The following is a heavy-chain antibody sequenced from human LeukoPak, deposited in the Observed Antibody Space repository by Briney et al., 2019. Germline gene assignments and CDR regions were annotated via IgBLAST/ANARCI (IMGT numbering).Heavy chain of an antibody. CDR1: GGSISSYY. CDR3: TGSGSYYSSWPADP. V-gene: IGHV4-59*01. D-gene: IGHD3-10*01. Sequence: SETLSLTCTVSGGSISSYYWSWIRQPPGKGLEWIGYIYHSGSTNYNPSLKSRITISLDTSKNQFSLQLYSVTAADTAVYYCTGSGSYYSSWPADPWGQGTLVTVSS. J-gene: IGHJ5*02. CDR2: IYHSGST.